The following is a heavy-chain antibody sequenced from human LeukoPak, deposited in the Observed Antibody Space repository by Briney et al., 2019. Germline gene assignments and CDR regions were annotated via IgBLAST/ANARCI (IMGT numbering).Heavy chain of an antibody. Sequence: GGSLRLSCATSGFTFSNYAVSWVRQAPGKGLEWVSCISSSSTYIYYADSVRGRFAISRDNAKNSLYLQMNSLRAEDTAVYYCARENHGSFDYWGQGSLVTVSS. CDR1: GFTFSNYA. J-gene: IGHJ4*02. CDR3: ARENHGSFDY. V-gene: IGHV3-21*01. CDR2: ISSSSTYI. D-gene: IGHD1-14*01.